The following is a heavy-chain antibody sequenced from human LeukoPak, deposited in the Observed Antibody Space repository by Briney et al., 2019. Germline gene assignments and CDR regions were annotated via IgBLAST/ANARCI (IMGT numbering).Heavy chain of an antibody. J-gene: IGHJ6*03. V-gene: IGHV4-61*02. CDR1: GGSISSGSYY. CDR3: ARGPTKGYYYYYYMDV. Sequence: KSSETLSLTCTVSGGSISSGSYYWSWIRQPAGKGLEWIGRIYTSGSTNYNPSLKSRVTISVDTSKNQFSLKLSSVTAADTAVYYCARGPTKGYYYYYYMDVWGKGTTVTVSS. D-gene: IGHD5-24*01. CDR2: IYTSGST.